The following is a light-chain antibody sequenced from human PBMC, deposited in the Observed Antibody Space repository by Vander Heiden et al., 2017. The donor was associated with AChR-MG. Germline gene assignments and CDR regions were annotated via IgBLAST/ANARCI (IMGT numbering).Light chain of an antibody. CDR2: VNS. CDR3: QSYDSSLSGSVV. Sequence: QSVLTQPPSVSGAPGPRVTITCPGSSSSIGGGCVVHWYQQLPGTAPKLLIYVNSNRPSGVPDRFSGSKSGTSASLAITGLQAEDEADYYCQSYDSSLSGSVVFGGGTKLTVL. J-gene: IGLJ2*01. V-gene: IGLV1-40*01. CDR1: SSSIGGGCV.